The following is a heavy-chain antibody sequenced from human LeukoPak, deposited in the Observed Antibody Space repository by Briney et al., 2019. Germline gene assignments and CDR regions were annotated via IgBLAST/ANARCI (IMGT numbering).Heavy chain of an antibody. J-gene: IGHJ4*02. V-gene: IGHV3-23*01. CDR3: AKERATTTSFDY. CDR2: IGGNGGGT. Sequence: GGSLRLSCAVSGFPFSSFPMGWGRQAPGTGRGWVSIIGGNGGGTYYADSVKGRFTISRDNSKNTLYLQMNSLRAEDTAVYFCAKERATTTSFDYWGQGTLVPVSS. CDR1: GFPFSSFP. D-gene: IGHD2/OR15-2a*01.